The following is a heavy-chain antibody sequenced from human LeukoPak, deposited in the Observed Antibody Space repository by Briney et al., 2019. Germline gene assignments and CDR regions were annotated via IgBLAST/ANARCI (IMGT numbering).Heavy chain of an antibody. D-gene: IGHD6-13*01. CDR3: ARDLIAAAGKGTIYYYYGMDV. Sequence: ASVKVSCKASGYTFTGYYMHWVRQAPGQGLEWMGWINPNSGGTNYAQKFQGRVTMTRDTSISTAYMELSRLRSDDTAVYYCARDLIAAAGKGTIYYYYGMDVWGQGTTVTVSS. V-gene: IGHV1-2*02. CDR2: INPNSGGT. CDR1: GYTFTGYY. J-gene: IGHJ6*02.